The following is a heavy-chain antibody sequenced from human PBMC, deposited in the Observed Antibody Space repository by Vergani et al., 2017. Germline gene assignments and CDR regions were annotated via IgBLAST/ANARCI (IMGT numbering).Heavy chain of an antibody. J-gene: IGHJ4*02. CDR3: ARGSCLGGSSYKPLFDY. CDR1: GGPINSHNYY. D-gene: IGHD2-15*01. V-gene: IGHV4-61*02. CDR2: IHTSGST. Sequence: QVQLQESGPGLVKPSQTLSLTCTVSGGPINSHNYYWSWIRQPAGKGLEWIGRIHTSGSTNYNPSLKSRVTMSEDTSKNQLSLNLTSVPAADTAVYFCARGSCLGGSSYKPLFDYWVQGILVTVSS.